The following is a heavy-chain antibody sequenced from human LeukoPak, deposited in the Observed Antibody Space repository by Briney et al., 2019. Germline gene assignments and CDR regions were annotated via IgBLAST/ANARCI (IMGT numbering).Heavy chain of an antibody. CDR2: IIRSGSSI. J-gene: IGHJ3*02. CDR1: GFTFSDYH. D-gene: IGHD3-10*01. CDR3: ARDRGTGGAFDI. Sequence: GGSLRLSCAASGFTFSDYHMSWIRQAPGKGLEWVSYIIRSGSSIYYADSVKGRFTVSRDNAKNSLYVQMNSLRAEDTAVYYCARDRGTGGAFDIWGQGTMVTVSS. V-gene: IGHV3-11*01.